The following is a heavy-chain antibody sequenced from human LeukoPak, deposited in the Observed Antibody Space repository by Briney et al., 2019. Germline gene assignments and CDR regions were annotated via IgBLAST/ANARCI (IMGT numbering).Heavy chain of an antibody. J-gene: IGHJ4*02. CDR3: ARLPTTTVTSRFDY. CDR2: IYYSGST. CDR1: GGSISSYY. V-gene: IGHV4-59*01. D-gene: IGHD4-17*01. Sequence: PSETLSLTCTVSGGSISSYYWSWIRQPPGKGLEWMGYIYYSGSTNYNPSLKSRVTISVDTSKNHFSLKLSSVTAANTAIYYCARLPTTTVTSRFDYWGQGTLVTVSS.